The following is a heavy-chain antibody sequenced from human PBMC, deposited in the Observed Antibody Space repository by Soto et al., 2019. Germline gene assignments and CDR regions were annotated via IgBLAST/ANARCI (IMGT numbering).Heavy chain of an antibody. V-gene: IGHV3-7*03. Sequence: GSLRLCCAASGFTFSSYSMSWIRQAPGKGLEWLAHIHENGHFKFYVDSVKGRFTISRDDALNSLYLQMNSLRAEDTAIYYCARDEGVPINYRFDYWGQGTLVTVSS. CDR3: ARDEGVPINYRFDY. CDR1: GFTFSSYS. J-gene: IGHJ4*02. D-gene: IGHD4-4*01. CDR2: IHENGHFK.